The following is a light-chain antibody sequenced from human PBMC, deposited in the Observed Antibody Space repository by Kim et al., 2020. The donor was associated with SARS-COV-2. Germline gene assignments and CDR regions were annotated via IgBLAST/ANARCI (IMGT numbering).Light chain of an antibody. CDR3: NSRDSNNNVV. V-gene: IGLV3-19*01. Sequence: VTLGQTVRITCQGASLRSYYATWYQQRPGKAPILVRYGKNNRPSGIPDRFSGSGSGNTASLTITGTQAGDEADYYCNSRDSNNNVVFGGGTQLTVL. J-gene: IGLJ3*02. CDR2: GKN. CDR1: SLRSYY.